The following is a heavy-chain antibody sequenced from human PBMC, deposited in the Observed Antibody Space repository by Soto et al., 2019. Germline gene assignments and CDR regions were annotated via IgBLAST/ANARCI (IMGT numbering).Heavy chain of an antibody. CDR2: ISAYNGNT. J-gene: IGHJ6*02. CDR1: GYTFTSYG. CDR3: ARVLDYGSGSYYKRNYYGMDV. D-gene: IGHD3-10*01. V-gene: IGHV1-18*01. Sequence: QVQLVQSGAEVKKPGASVKVSCKASGYTFTSYGISWVRQAPGQGLEWMGWISAYNGNTNYAQKLQGRVTMTTDTYTSTAYMELRSLRSDDTAVYYCARVLDYGSGSYYKRNYYGMDVWGQGTTVTVSS.